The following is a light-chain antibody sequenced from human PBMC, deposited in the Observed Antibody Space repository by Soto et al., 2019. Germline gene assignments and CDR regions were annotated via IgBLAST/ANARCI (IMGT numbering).Light chain of an antibody. V-gene: IGKV1-33*01. Sequence: DIQMTQSPSSLSASVGERVTITCRASQFIRNYLNWYQHKPGRAPKLLIYDASILEAGVPTRFSGSGSGTHFTFTISSLQPEDVATYYCQHCDYLPIFGPGTTVDFK. CDR2: DAS. J-gene: IGKJ3*01. CDR3: QHCDYLPI. CDR1: QFIRNY.